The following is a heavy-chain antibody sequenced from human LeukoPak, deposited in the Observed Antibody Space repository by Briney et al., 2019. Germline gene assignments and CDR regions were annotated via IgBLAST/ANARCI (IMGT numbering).Heavy chain of an antibody. CDR3: ARVYDYGDYAGY. J-gene: IGHJ4*02. CDR1: GYTLTDYH. Sequence: ASVKVSCKASGYTLTDYHIHWVRQAPGQGLEWMGWLNPYSGGTNYVQKFQGRVTMTRDTSISTGYMGLSRLTSDDTAVYYCARVYDYGDYAGYWGQGTLVTVSS. CDR2: LNPYSGGT. D-gene: IGHD4-17*01. V-gene: IGHV1-2*02.